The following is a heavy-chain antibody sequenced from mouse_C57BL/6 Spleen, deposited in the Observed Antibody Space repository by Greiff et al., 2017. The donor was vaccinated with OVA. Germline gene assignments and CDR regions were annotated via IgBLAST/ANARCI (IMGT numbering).Heavy chain of an antibody. D-gene: IGHD2-2*01. CDR1: GYTFTDYN. V-gene: IGHV1-22*01. CDR2: INPNNGGT. J-gene: IGHJ4*01. Sequence: EVQLQQSGPELVKPGASVKMSCKASGYTFTDYNMHWVKQSHGKSLEWIGYINPNNGGTSYNQKFKGKATLTVNKSSSTAYMELRSLTSEDSAVYYCARNPSTMVTTKGGYYAMDYWGQGTSVTVSS. CDR3: ARNPSTMVTTKGGYYAMDY.